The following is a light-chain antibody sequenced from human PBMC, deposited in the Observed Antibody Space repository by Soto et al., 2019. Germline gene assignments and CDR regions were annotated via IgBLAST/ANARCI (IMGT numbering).Light chain of an antibody. CDR1: QSVDIN. J-gene: IGKJ2*01. Sequence: IVMPQSPATLSVSPGDRATLSCRASQSVDINLAWYQQQPGQAPRLRFYGASSRATGIPARFSVSRSGTEVTATISCLQSEDFAVYYYHEYHNWYTFGQGTKLEIK. V-gene: IGKV3-15*01. CDR2: GAS. CDR3: HEYHNWYT.